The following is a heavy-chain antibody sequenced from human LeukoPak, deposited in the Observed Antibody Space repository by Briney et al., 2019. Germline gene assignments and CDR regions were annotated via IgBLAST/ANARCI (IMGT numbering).Heavy chain of an antibody. J-gene: IGHJ4*02. D-gene: IGHD1-1*01. V-gene: IGHV1-18*04. CDR2: ISAYNGNT. Sequence: ASVKVSCKASGYTFTSYGISWVRQAPGQGLEWMGWISAYNGNTNYAQKLQGRVTMTTDTSTSTAYMELRSLRSDDTAVYCCTISQYDSVDYWGQGTLVTVSS. CDR1: GYTFTSYG. CDR3: TISQYDSVDY.